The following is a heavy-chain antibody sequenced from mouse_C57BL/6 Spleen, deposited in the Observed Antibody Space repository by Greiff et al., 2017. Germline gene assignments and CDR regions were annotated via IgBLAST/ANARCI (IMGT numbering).Heavy chain of an antibody. D-gene: IGHD1-1*01. Sequence: VQLQQSGPGLVKPSQSLSLTCSVTGYSITSGYYWNWIRQFPGNKLEWMGYISYDGSNNYNPSLKNRISITRDTSKNQFFLKLNSVTTEDTATYYCAREDDYYGSSRRFDVWGTGTTVTVSS. CDR3: AREDDYYGSSRRFDV. J-gene: IGHJ1*03. V-gene: IGHV3-6*01. CDR2: ISYDGSN. CDR1: GYSITSGYY.